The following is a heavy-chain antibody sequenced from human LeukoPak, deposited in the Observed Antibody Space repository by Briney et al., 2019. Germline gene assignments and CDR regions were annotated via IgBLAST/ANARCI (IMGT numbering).Heavy chain of an antibody. CDR2: ISCCSGSA. CDR3: AKDRAPLSTAAQWDFDY. V-gene: IGHV3-23*01. CDR1: GFTFSSYA. D-gene: IGHD6-6*01. J-gene: IGHJ4*02. Sequence: GSLRLSCAASGFTFSSYAMSWVRQAPGKGLEWVSGISCCSGSAYYADSVKGRFTISRDISKNTLYLQMNSLRAEDTAVYYCAKDRAPLSTAAQWDFDYWGQGTLVTVSS.